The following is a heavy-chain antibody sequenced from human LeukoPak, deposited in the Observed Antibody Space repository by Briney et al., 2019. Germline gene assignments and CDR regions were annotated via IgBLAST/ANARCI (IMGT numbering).Heavy chain of an antibody. J-gene: IGHJ4*02. D-gene: IGHD3-10*01. Sequence: GASVKVSCKASGGTFSSYEISWVRQAPGQGLEWMGGIIPMFGTAKYAQKFQGRVTMTRDMSTSTVYMELSSLRSEDTAVYYCARDGMVRGVIKYWGQGTLVTVSS. CDR2: IIPMFGTA. V-gene: IGHV1-69*05. CDR3: ARDGMVRGVIKY. CDR1: GGTFSSYE.